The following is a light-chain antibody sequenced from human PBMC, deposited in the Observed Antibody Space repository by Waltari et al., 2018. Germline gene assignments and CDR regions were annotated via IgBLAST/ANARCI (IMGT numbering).Light chain of an antibody. CDR2: GSS. CDR3: LQYHTYPLT. J-gene: IGKJ4*01. V-gene: IGKV1-16*02. Sequence: DVRMTQSPSSLSASVGDRVTITCRASQAISNYLAWFQQKPGKAPKSLIYGSSSLQSGVPSKFSGSGSGTEFTLTISSLQPEDFATYYCLQYHTYPLTFGGGTNVEIK. CDR1: QAISNY.